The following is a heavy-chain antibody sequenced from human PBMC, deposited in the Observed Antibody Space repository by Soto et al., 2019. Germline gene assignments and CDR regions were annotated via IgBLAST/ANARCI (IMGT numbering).Heavy chain of an antibody. J-gene: IGHJ4*02. D-gene: IGHD2-15*01. CDR1: GYTFTGYY. V-gene: IGHV1-2*02. CDR2: INPNSGGT. Sequence: ASVKVSCKASGYTFTGYYMHWVRQAPGQGLEWMGWINPNSGGTNYAQKFQGRVTMTRDTSISTAYMELSRLRPDDTAVYYCARVPRYCSGGNCYSERWGQGTMVTVSS. CDR3: ARVPRYCSGGNCYSER.